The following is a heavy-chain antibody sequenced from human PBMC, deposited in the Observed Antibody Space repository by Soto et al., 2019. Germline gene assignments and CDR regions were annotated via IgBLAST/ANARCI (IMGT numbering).Heavy chain of an antibody. J-gene: IGHJ4*02. Sequence: SETLSLTCSVSGGSISSYYWSWIRQSPGKGLEWIGYIYSSGSTTYNPSLKSRVTISLDTSKNQVYLKLDSVTAADTAVYYCARLGGYYQALDSWGQGTLVTVSS. CDR3: ARLGGYYQALDS. CDR1: GGSISSYY. V-gene: IGHV4-59*08. CDR2: IYSSGST. D-gene: IGHD3-22*01.